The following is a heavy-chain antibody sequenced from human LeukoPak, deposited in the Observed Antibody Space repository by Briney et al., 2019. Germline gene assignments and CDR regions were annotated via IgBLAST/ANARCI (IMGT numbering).Heavy chain of an antibody. CDR2: INHSGST. J-gene: IGHJ4*02. CDR3: ASGRGYSSSWYEFFLDY. D-gene: IGHD6-13*01. CDR1: GGSFSGYY. Sequence: SETLSLTCAVYGGSFSGYYWSWIRQPPGKGLEWIGEINHSGSTNYNPSLKSRVTISVDTSKNQFSLKLSSVTAADTAVYYCASGRGYSSSWYEFFLDYWGQGTLVTVSS. V-gene: IGHV4-34*01.